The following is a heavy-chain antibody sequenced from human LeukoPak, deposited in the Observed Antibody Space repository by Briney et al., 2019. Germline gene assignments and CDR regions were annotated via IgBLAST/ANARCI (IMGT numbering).Heavy chain of an antibody. CDR1: GFTFSDYY. V-gene: IGHV3-11*01. Sequence: GGSLRLSCAASGFTFSDYYMSWIRQAPGKGLEWVSYISSSGSTIYYADSVKGRFTISRDNAKNSLYLQMNSLRAEDTAVYYCGRTVGYGSSPVDYWGQGTLVTVSS. D-gene: IGHD4-17*01. CDR2: ISSSGSTI. CDR3: GRTVGYGSSPVDY. J-gene: IGHJ4*02.